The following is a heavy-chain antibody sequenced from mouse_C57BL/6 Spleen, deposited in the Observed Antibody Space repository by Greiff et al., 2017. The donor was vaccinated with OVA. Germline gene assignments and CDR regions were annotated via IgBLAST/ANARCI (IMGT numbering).Heavy chain of an antibody. CDR1: GFSLTSYA. D-gene: IGHD2-4*01. Sequence: VQGVESGPGLVAPSQSLSITCAVSGFSLTSYAISWVRQPPGKGLEWLGVIWTGGGTNYNSALKSRLSISKDNSKSQVFLKMNSRQTDDTARYYCASIYYDYDGDFDYWGQGTTLTVSS. CDR3: ASIYYDYDGDFDY. CDR2: IWTGGGT. V-gene: IGHV2-9-1*01. J-gene: IGHJ2*01.